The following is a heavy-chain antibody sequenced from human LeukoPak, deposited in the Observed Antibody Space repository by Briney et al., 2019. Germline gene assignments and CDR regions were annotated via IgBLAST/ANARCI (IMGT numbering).Heavy chain of an antibody. V-gene: IGHV1-8*01. CDR3: ARRRVGATYNWFDP. CDR1: GYTFTSYD. CDR2: MSPNSGNT. D-gene: IGHD1-26*01. Sequence: ASVKVSCKAPGYTFTSYDINWVRQATGQGLEWMGWMSPNSGNTGYAQKFQGRVTMTRNTSISTAYMELSSLRSEDTAVYYCARRRVGATYNWFDPWGQGTLVTVSP. J-gene: IGHJ5*02.